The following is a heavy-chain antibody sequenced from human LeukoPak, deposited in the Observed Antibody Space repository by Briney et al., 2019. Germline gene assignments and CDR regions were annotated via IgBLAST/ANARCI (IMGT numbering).Heavy chain of an antibody. CDR3: ARVSSGYEGSDY. V-gene: IGHV1-46*01. CDR2: INPSGGST. Sequence: GASVKLSCKXSGYTFTSYYMHWVRHAPAQGLEWMGIINPSGGSTTYSQKFQDRVTMPRDTSTSTVHMELSSLRSEDTAVYYCARVSSGYEGSDYWGQGTLVTVSS. J-gene: IGHJ4*02. D-gene: IGHD5-12*01. CDR1: GYTFTSYY.